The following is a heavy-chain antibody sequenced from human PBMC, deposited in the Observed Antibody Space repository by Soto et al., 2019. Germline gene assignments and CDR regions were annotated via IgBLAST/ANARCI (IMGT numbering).Heavy chain of an antibody. D-gene: IGHD2-2*02. J-gene: IGHJ6*03. CDR2: IKQDGSEK. Sequence: GGSLRLSCAASGFTFSSYWMSWVRQAPGKGLEWVANIKQDGSEKYYVDSVKGRFTISRDNAKNSLYLQMNSLRAEETAVYYCARVRDIVVVPAAIPCYMDVWGKGTTVTVSS. CDR1: GFTFSSYW. CDR3: ARVRDIVVVPAAIPCYMDV. V-gene: IGHV3-7*01.